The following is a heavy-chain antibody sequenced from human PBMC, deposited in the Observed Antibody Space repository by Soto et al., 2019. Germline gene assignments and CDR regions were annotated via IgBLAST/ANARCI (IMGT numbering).Heavy chain of an antibody. CDR3: ARGVAAAGTAPHFDY. CDR1: GGSFSGYY. V-gene: IGHV4-34*01. J-gene: IGHJ4*02. D-gene: IGHD6-13*01. Sequence: SETLSLTCAFYGGSFSGYYWSWIRQPPGKGLEWIGEINHSGSTNYNPSLKSRVTISVDTSKNQFSLKLSSVTAADTAVYYCARGVAAAGTAPHFDYWGQGTLVTVSS. CDR2: INHSGST.